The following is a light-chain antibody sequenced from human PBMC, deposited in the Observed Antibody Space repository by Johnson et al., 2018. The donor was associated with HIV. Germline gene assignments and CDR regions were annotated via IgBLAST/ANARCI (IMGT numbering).Light chain of an antibody. CDR2: ENN. CDR3: GTWDSSLSARV. CDR1: SSNIGNNY. Sequence: QSVLTQPPSVSAAPGQKVTISCSGSSSNIGNNYVSWYQQLPGTAPKLLIYENNKRPSGITDRFSGSKSGTSATLGITGLQTGDEADYYCGTWDSSLSARVFGTGTKVTVL. J-gene: IGLJ1*01. V-gene: IGLV1-51*02.